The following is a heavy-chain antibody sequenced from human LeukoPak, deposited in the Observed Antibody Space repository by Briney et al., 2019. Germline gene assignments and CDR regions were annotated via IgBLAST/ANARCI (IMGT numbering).Heavy chain of an antibody. CDR1: GFTFSSYA. Sequence: GGSLRLSCAASGFTFSSYAMHWVRQAPGKGLEWVAVISYDGSNKYYADSVKGRFTISRDNSKNTLYLQMNSLRAEDTAVYYCASDFAGYWGQGTLVTVSS. CDR2: ISYDGSNK. D-gene: IGHD3-3*01. CDR3: ASDFAGY. V-gene: IGHV3-30-3*01. J-gene: IGHJ4*02.